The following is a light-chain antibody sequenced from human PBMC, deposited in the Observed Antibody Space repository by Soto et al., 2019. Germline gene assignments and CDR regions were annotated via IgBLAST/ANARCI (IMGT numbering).Light chain of an antibody. Sequence: QSALTQPPSVSGAPGQRVTISCTGSSSSIGAGYDVHWYQRLPGTAPKLLLYGNSNRPSGVPDRFSGSKSGTSASLAITGLQAEDEADYYCQSYDSSLSGSLVFGTGTKLTVL. J-gene: IGLJ1*01. CDR1: SSSIGAGYD. V-gene: IGLV1-40*01. CDR2: GNS. CDR3: QSYDSSLSGSLV.